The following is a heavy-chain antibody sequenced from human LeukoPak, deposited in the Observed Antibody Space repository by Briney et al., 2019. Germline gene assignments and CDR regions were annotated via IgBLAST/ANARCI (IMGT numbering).Heavy chain of an antibody. J-gene: IGHJ6*02. D-gene: IGHD4/OR15-4a*01. CDR2: ISSSSSYI. V-gene: IGHV3-21*01. Sequence: GGSLRLSCAASGFTFSSYSMNWVRQAPGKGLEWVSSISSSSSYIYYADSVKGRFTISRDNAKNSLYLQMNSLRAEDTAVYYCASMGLDYYYYGMDVWGQGTTVTVSS. CDR1: GFTFSSYS. CDR3: ASMGLDYYYYGMDV.